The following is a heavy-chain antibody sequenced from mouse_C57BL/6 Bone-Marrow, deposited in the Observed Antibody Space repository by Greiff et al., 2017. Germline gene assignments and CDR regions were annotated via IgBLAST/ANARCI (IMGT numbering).Heavy chain of an antibody. J-gene: IGHJ1*03. CDR2: IRSKSSNYAT. V-gene: IGHV10-3*01. CDR1: GFTFNTYA. D-gene: IGHD1-1*01. Sequence: EVKVVESGGGLVQPTGSLKLSCAASGFTFNTYAMHWVRQAPGKGLEWVACIRSKSSNYATYYADSVKDRFPISRDDSQSMLYLQMNNLKTEDTAMYYCEKGIYYYGSSDLDWYFDVWGTGTTVTVSS. CDR3: EKGIYYYGSSDLDWYFDV.